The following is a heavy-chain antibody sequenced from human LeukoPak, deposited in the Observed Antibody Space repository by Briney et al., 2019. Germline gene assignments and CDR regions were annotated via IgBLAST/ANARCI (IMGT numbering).Heavy chain of an antibody. CDR2: IKQDGSEK. D-gene: IGHD1-26*01. CDR3: AGLKMVGATADY. Sequence: GGSLRLSCAASGFTFSSYSMSWVRQAPGKGLEWVANIKQDGSEKYYVDSVKGRFTISRDNAKNSLYLQMNSLRAEDTAVYYCAGLKMVGATADYWGQGTLVTVSS. J-gene: IGHJ4*02. CDR1: GFTFSSYS. V-gene: IGHV3-7*01.